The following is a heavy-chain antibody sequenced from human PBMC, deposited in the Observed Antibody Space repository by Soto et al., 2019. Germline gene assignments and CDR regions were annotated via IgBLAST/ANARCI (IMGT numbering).Heavy chain of an antibody. CDR3: ARERPSSDFWSGYSFGMDV. CDR1: GFTLTSYE. D-gene: IGHD3-3*01. J-gene: IGHJ6*02. CDR2: ISSGGQTI. Sequence: GGSLRLSCEASGFTLTSYEMNWVRQAPGKWLEWVSYISSGGQTIYYADSVKGRFTISRDNAKNSLYLQMNSLRGEDAAVYYCARERPSSDFWSGYSFGMDVWGQGTTVTVSS. V-gene: IGHV3-48*03.